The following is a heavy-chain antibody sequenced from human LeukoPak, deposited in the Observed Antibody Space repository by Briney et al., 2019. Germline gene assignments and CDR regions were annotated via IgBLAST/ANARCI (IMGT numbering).Heavy chain of an antibody. CDR1: GFTSSSYS. CDR3: ARVSHSCGWYFDY. V-gene: IGHV3-21*01. D-gene: IGHD6-19*01. Sequence: GSLRLPCAASGFTSSSYSRNWFRQAPGRGRQWVSSFISSSSYIKYADSLKDGFIITRENAKKSLHLQKKSRRAAETAVYYCARVSHSCGWYFDYCGGGALVTVSP. J-gene: IGHJ4*02. CDR2: FISSSSYI.